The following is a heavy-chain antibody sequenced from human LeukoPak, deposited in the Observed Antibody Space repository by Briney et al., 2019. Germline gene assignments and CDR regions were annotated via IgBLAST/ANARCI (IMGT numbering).Heavy chain of an antibody. V-gene: IGHV4-59*01. J-gene: IGHJ5*02. CDR1: GGSISSYY. CDR2: IYYSGST. Sequence: PSETLSLTCTVSGGSISSYYWSWIRQPPGKGLEWIGYIYYSGSTNYNPSLKSRVTISVDTSKNQFSLKLSSVTAADTAVYYCARATYYYGSGSYYWWFDPWGQGTLVTVSP. D-gene: IGHD3-10*01. CDR3: ARATYYYGSGSYYWWFDP.